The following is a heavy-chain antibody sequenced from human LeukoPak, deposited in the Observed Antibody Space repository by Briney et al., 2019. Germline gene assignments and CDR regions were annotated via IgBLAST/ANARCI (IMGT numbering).Heavy chain of an antibody. D-gene: IGHD7-27*01. J-gene: IGHJ3*02. Sequence: ASVKVSCKASGYTFTSYAMNWVRQAPGQGLEWMGWINTNTGNPTYAQGFTGRFVFSLDTSVSTAYLQINSLKAEDTAVYYCAREFPNILGIGAFDIWGQGTMVTVSS. CDR3: AREFPNILGIGAFDI. CDR1: GYTFTSYA. CDR2: INTNTGNP. V-gene: IGHV7-4-1*02.